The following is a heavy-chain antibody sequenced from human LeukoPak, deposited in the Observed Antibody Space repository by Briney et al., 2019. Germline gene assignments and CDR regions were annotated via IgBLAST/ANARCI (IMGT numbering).Heavy chain of an antibody. J-gene: IGHJ4*02. Sequence: QPGASLRLPCAASGFTFSSYAMSWVRQAPGKGLEWVSAISGGGGSTYYADSVKGRFTISRDNSKNTLYLQMNSLRADDTAVYYCATPDYGDYFFDYWGQGTLVTVSS. CDR1: GFTFSSYA. D-gene: IGHD4-17*01. CDR3: ATPDYGDYFFDY. V-gene: IGHV3-23*01. CDR2: ISGGGGST.